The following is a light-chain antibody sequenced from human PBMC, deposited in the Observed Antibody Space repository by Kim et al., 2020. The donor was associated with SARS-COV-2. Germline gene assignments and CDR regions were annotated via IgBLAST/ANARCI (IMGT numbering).Light chain of an antibody. Sequence: GQRVTMSCSGSSSNIGSNVVNWYQQLPGTAPKLLIHTNNQRPSGVHDRFSGSKSGTSASLAISGLQSEDEADFYCATWDDSLSGWVFGGGTQLTVL. V-gene: IGLV1-44*01. CDR3: ATWDDSLSGWV. J-gene: IGLJ3*02. CDR2: TNN. CDR1: SSNIGSNV.